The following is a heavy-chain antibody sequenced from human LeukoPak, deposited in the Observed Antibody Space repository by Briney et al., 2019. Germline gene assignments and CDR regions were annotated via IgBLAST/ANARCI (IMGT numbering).Heavy chain of an antibody. CDR1: GFTFSTYT. V-gene: IGHV3-23*01. D-gene: IGHD3-10*01. Sequence: GGSLRLSCAASGFTFSTYTINWVRQAPGKGLEWISGINWNGGSTAYADSVKGRFTISRDISKSTLYLQMNSLRDEDTAVYYCAKYGSGSYYNGLYWGQGTLVTVSS. CDR3: AKYGSGSYYNGLY. J-gene: IGHJ4*02. CDR2: INWNGGST.